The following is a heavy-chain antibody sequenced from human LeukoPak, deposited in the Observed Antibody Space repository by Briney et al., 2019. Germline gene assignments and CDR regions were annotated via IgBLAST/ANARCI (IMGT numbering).Heavy chain of an antibody. J-gene: IGHJ2*01. CDR1: GFTFSSYG. V-gene: IGHV3-30*03. Sequence: PGGSLRLSCAASGFTFSSYGMHWVRQAPGKGLEWVAVISYDGSNKYYADSVKGRFTVSRDNAKSSLYLQMNSLRDEDTAVYFCARDSGYPSGSRWWYFDLWGRGILVTVSS. D-gene: IGHD3-10*01. CDR3: ARDSGYPSGSRWWYFDL. CDR2: ISYDGSNK.